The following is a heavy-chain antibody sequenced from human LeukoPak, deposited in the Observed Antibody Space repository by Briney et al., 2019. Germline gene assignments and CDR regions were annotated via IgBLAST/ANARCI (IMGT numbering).Heavy chain of an antibody. J-gene: IGHJ4*02. CDR3: ARKTDSGGQGDY. CDR1: GFTFSSYG. CDR2: ISSSGSTI. V-gene: IGHV3-48*04. Sequence: PGGSLRLSCAASGFTFSSYGMNWVRQAPGKGLEWVSYISSSGSTIYYADSVKGRFTISRDNAKNTLYLQMNSLRAEDTAVYYCARKTDSGGQGDYWGPGTLVTVSS. D-gene: IGHD3-22*01.